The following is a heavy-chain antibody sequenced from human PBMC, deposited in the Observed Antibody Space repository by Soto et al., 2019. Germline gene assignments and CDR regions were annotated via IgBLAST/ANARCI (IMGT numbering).Heavy chain of an antibody. CDR2: IIPIFGTA. J-gene: IGHJ4*02. Sequence: EASVKVSCKASGGTFSSYAISWVRQAPGQGLEWMGGIIPIFGTANYAQKFQGRVTITADESTSTAYMELSSLRSEDTAVYYCARVRYCTNGVCPNWGQGTLVTVSS. CDR3: ARVRYCTNGVCPN. D-gene: IGHD2-8*01. V-gene: IGHV1-69*13. CDR1: GGTFSSYA.